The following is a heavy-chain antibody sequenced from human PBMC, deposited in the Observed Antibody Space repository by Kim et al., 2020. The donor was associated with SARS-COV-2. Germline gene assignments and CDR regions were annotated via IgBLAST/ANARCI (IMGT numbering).Heavy chain of an antibody. CDR3: ARHPSITMIVIAWYFDL. CDR2: IYYSGSS. D-gene: IGHD3-22*01. CDR1: GGSISSSSYY. J-gene: IGHJ2*01. V-gene: IGHV4-39*01. Sequence: SETLSLTCTVSGGSISSSSYYWGWIRQPPGMGLEWIGSIYYSGSSYYYPSLKSRVTISADTYKNQLSLKPSSVTAADTAVYYCARHPSITMIVIAWYFDLWGRGTLVTVSS.